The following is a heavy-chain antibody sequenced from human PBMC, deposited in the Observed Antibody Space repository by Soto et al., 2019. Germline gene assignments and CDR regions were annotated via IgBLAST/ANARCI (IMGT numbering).Heavy chain of an antibody. V-gene: IGHV4-61*01. CDR3: ARGLTMGQLPSHFDH. CDR2: VHSSGIT. Sequence: LSLTCTVSGGSVSNDNFYWSWIRQPPGKGLEWIGYVHSSGITNYNPSLKRRVTISVDTSRNQFSLRLSSVTAADTAVYYCARGLTMGQLPSHFDHWGQGTLVTVSS. CDR1: GGSVSNDNFY. J-gene: IGHJ5*02. D-gene: IGHD3-16*01.